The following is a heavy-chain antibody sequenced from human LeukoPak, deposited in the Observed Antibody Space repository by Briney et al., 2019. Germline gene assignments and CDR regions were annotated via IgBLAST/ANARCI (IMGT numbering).Heavy chain of an antibody. V-gene: IGHV3-11*01. CDR3: ARDRIVSHTGIYYYGMDV. Sequence: GGSLRLSCAASGFTFSDYYMSWIRQAPGKGLEWVSYISSSGSTIYYADSVKGRFTISRDNAKNSLYLQMNSLRAEDTAVYYCARDRIVSHTGIYYYGMDVWGQGTTVTVSS. CDR2: ISSSGSTI. J-gene: IGHJ6*02. D-gene: IGHD2-21*01. CDR1: GFTFSDYY.